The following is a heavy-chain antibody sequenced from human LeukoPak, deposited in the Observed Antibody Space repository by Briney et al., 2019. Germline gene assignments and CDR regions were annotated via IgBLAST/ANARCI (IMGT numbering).Heavy chain of an antibody. D-gene: IGHD3-22*01. CDR1: GYSFTRYW. CDR2: IYPGDSDT. J-gene: IGHJ4*02. CDR3: ATQRGYYYDSSGYPYYFDY. Sequence: GESLKISCKGPGYSFTRYWIGWVRQMPGKGLEWMGIIYPGDSDTRYSPSFQGQVTISADKSISTAYLQWSSLKASDTAMYYCATQRGYYYDSSGYPYYFDYWGQGTLVTVSS. V-gene: IGHV5-51*01.